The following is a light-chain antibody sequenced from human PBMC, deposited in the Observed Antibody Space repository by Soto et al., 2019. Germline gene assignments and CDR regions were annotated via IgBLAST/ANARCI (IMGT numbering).Light chain of an antibody. Sequence: EIVLTQSPGTLSLAPGERASLSCRASQSVTNSYLAWYQQKPGQAPRLLIYGASRRATGIPDRFSGSGSGTDVTLTISRLEPEDFVVYFCQQYGNSRAFGQGTKVEVK. CDR3: QQYGNSRA. CDR2: GAS. J-gene: IGKJ1*01. V-gene: IGKV3-20*01. CDR1: QSVTNSY.